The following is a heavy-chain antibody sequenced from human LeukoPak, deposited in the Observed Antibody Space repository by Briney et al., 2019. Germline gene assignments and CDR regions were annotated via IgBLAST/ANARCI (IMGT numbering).Heavy chain of an antibody. J-gene: IGHJ5*02. CDR1: GGSISSYY. D-gene: IGHD2-2*02. CDR2: IYYSGST. V-gene: IGHV4-59*01. Sequence: SETLSLTCTVPGGSISSYYWSWIRQPPGKGLEWIGYIYYSGSTNYNPSLKSRVTISVDTSKNQFSLKLSSVTAVDTAVYYCASYDALGYCSSTSCYRGWFDPWGQGTLVTVSS. CDR3: ASYDALGYCSSTSCYRGWFDP.